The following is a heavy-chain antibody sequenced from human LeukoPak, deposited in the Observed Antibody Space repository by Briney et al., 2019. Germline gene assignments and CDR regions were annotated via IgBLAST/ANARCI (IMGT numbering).Heavy chain of an antibody. CDR2: IYYSGST. J-gene: IGHJ4*02. CDR1: GGSISSGGYY. Sequence: PSQTLSLTCTVSGGSISSGGYYWSWIRQHPGKGLEWIGYIYYSGSTYYNSSLKSRVTISVDTSKNQFSLKLRSVTAADTAVYYCARANPPDYVWGSYRYLYFDYWGQGTLVTVSS. D-gene: IGHD3-16*02. CDR3: ARANPPDYVWGSYRYLYFDY. V-gene: IGHV4-31*03.